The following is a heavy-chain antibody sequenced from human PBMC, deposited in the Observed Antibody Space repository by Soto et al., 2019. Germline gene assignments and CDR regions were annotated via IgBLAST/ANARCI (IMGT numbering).Heavy chain of an antibody. Sequence: QVQLVESGGGVVQPGRSLRLSCAASGFTFSSYGMHWVRQAPGKGLEWVAVISYDETNKYYADSVKGRFTISRDNSKNTLYLQMSGVRSEDTAVYYCAKDRRESEWYYSYGLDVWGQGTTVTVSS. CDR1: GFTFSSYG. V-gene: IGHV3-30*18. CDR3: AKDRRESEWYYSYGLDV. CDR2: ISYDETNK. J-gene: IGHJ6*02. D-gene: IGHD3-10*01.